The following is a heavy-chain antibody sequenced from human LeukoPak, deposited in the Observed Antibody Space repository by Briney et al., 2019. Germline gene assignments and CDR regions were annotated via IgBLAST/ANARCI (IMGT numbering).Heavy chain of an antibody. J-gene: IGHJ4*02. CDR1: GGSISSSSYY. CDR3: ARHRPGPYDY. V-gene: IGHV4-61*05. CDR2: IYYSGST. Sequence: SETLSLTCTVSGGSISSSSYYWGWIRQPPGKGLEWIGYIYYSGSTNYNPSLKSRVTISVDTSKKQFSLKLSSVTAADTAVYYCARHRPGPYDYWGQGTLVTVSS.